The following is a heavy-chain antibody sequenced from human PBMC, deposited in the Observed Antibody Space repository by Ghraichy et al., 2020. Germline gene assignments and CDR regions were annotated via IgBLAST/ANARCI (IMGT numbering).Heavy chain of an antibody. CDR3: VRGQTSGMDV. J-gene: IGHJ6*02. CDR2: MSSNSDYI. CDR1: GFSFSGYT. D-gene: IGHD1-26*01. V-gene: IGHV3-21*01. Sequence: GESLNISCEASGFSFSGYTMNWVRQAPGKGLEWVSSMSSNSDYIYYEDSVKSRFVISRDNAKNSLYLQMNSLRVEDTAVYFCVRGQTSGMDVWGQGITVTVSS.